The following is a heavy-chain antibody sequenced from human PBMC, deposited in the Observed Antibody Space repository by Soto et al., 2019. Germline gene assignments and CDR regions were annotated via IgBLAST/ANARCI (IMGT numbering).Heavy chain of an antibody. CDR2: IYYSGST. D-gene: IGHD6-13*01. CDR3: ARVWITGAGIPWFDT. Sequence: SETLSLTCTVSGGSISSYYWSWIRKPPGKGLEWIGYIYYSGSTNYNPSLKSRVSISVDTSKNQFSLKLTSVTAADTAVYYCARVWITGAGIPWFDTWGQGTLVTVSS. V-gene: IGHV4-59*01. CDR1: GGSISSYY. J-gene: IGHJ5*02.